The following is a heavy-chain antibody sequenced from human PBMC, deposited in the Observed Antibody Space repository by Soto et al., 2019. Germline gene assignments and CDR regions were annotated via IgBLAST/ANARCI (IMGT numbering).Heavy chain of an antibody. CDR3: ARGRPIFGVVIIYASDYYYYYMDA. CDR2: IYYGGST. Sequence: SETLSLTCTVSGGSISSSYYYWGWIRQPPGKGLEWIGSIYYGGSTYYNPSLKSRVTVSVDTSKNQFSLKLSSVTAADTAVYYCARGRPIFGVVIIYASDYYYYYMDAWGKGTTVTVSS. D-gene: IGHD3-3*01. CDR1: GGSISSSYYY. J-gene: IGHJ6*03. V-gene: IGHV4-39*01.